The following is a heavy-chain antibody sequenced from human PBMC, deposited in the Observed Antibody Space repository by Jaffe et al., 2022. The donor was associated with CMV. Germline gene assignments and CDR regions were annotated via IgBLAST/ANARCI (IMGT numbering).Heavy chain of an antibody. V-gene: IGHV1-69*09. J-gene: IGHJ3*02. CDR2: IILILDKA. CDR1: GGTFSNDG. Sequence: QVQLGQSGAEVKKPGSSVKVSCKASGGTFSNDGINWVRQAPGQGLEWMGRIILILDKADYAHNLQGRVTITADKSTSTVYMELNSLRSEDTAVYYCAKDNRKDAFEMWGQGTMVIVSS. CDR3: AKDNRKDAFEM.